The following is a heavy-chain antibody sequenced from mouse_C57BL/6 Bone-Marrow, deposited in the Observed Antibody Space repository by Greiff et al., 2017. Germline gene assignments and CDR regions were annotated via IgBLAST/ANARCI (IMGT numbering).Heavy chain of an antibody. CDR1: GYTFTSYW. D-gene: IGHD2-3*01. J-gene: IGHJ3*01. CDR2: IYPGNSDT. CDR3: TRGDDGYLAWFAY. Sequence: EVQLQQSGTVLARPGASVKMSCKTSGYTFTSYWMHWVKQRPGQGLEWIGAIYPGNSDTSYNQKFKGKAKLTAVTSASTAYMELSSLTNEDSAVYYCTRGDDGYLAWFAYWGQGTLVTVSA. V-gene: IGHV1-5*01.